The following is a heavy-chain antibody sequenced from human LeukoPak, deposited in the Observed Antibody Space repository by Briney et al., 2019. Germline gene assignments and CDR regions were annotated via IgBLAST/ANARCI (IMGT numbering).Heavy chain of an antibody. V-gene: IGHV1-2*02. CDR2: INPNSGAT. CDR1: GYTFTGHF. D-gene: IGHD6-19*01. CDR3: AKWRGYASDWSGPFDD. J-gene: IGHJ4*02. Sequence: SVKVSCKASGYTFTGHFIPWVRQAPGQGLEWMGWINPNSGATKYEQKFQGRVTMTRDTSISTAYMELSGLISEDTAVYYCAKWRGYASDWSGPFDDWGQGTLVTVSS.